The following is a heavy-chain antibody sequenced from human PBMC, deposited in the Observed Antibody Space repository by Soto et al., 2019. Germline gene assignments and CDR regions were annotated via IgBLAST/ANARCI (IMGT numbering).Heavy chain of an antibody. CDR3: ATLYSGSYQSSYD. D-gene: IGHD1-26*01. V-gene: IGHV4-39*01. J-gene: IGHJ4*02. Sequence: SETLSLTCTVSGGSISSSSYYWGWIRQPPGKGLEWIGSIYYSGSTYYNPSLKSRVTISVDTSKNQFSLKLSSVTAADTAVYYCATLYSGSYQSSYDWGQGTLVTVSS. CDR1: GGSISSSSYY. CDR2: IYYSGST.